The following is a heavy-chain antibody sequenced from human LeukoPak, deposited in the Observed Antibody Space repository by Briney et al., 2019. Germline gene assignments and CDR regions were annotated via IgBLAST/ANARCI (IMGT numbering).Heavy chain of an antibody. V-gene: IGHV3-7*01. CDR3: AKDGGSGIQYTQGYFDY. CDR2: IKQDGSEK. CDR1: GFTFSSYW. J-gene: IGHJ4*02. D-gene: IGHD1-1*01. Sequence: GGSLRLSCAASGFTFSSYWMSWVRQAPGKGLEWVANIKQDGSEKYYVDSVKGRFTISRDNAKNSLYLQMNSLRAEDTAVYYCAKDGGSGIQYTQGYFDYWGQGTLVTVSS.